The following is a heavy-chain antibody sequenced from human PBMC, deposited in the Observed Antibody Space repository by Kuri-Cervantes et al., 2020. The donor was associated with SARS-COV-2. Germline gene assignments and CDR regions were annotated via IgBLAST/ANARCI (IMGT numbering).Heavy chain of an antibody. D-gene: IGHD3-3*01. CDR2: VNHRGST. CDR3: ARQVTIFGVVAQNWFDP. Sequence: SETLSLTCAFYGESFSGYYWNWIRQSPGKGLEWIGEVNHRGSTNYNPSLKSRVTISVDTSSKQFSLHLGSVTAADTAVYYCARQVTIFGVVAQNWFDPWGQGTLVTVSS. V-gene: IGHV4-34*01. CDR1: GESFSGYY. J-gene: IGHJ5*02.